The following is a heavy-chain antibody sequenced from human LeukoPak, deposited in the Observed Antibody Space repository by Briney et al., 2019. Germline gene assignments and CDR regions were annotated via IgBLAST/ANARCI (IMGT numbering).Heavy chain of an antibody. V-gene: IGHV4-59*01. CDR2: IYYSGST. CDR1: GGSISSYY. CDR3: ARGTVEKQWLRLSFSWFDP. D-gene: IGHD5-12*01. Sequence: KPSETLSLTCTVSGGSISSYYWSWIRQPPGKGLEWIGYIYYSGSTNYNPSLKSRVTISVDTSKNQFSLKLSSVTAADTAVYYCARGTVEKQWLRLSFSWFDPGGQGTLVTVSA. J-gene: IGHJ5*02.